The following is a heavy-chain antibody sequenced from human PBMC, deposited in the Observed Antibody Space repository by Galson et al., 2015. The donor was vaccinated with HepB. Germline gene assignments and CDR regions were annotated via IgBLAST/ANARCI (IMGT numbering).Heavy chain of an antibody. D-gene: IGHD5-18*01. V-gene: IGHV1-69*04. Sequence: SVKVSCKASGGTFSSYTISWVRQAPGQGLEWMGRIIPILGIANYAQKFQGRVTITADKSTSTAYMELSSLRSEDTAVYYCAREPKDTAMPTKRRNWFDPWGQGTLVTVSS. CDR2: IIPILGIA. CDR3: AREPKDTAMPTKRRNWFDP. J-gene: IGHJ5*02. CDR1: GGTFSSYT.